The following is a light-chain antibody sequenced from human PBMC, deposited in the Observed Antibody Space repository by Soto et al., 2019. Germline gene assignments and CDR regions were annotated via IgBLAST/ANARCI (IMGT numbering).Light chain of an antibody. V-gene: IGKV1-27*01. J-gene: IGKJ5*01. CDR1: QGIYTY. CDR3: HKYNSALLT. CDR2: AAS. Sequence: DIQMTQSPSSLSASVGDRVTITCRASQGIYTYLAWYQQKPGKAPKLLIYAASTLEAGVPSRFSGSGSGTDVTLTISSLQPEDVATYYCHKYNSALLTFGQGTRLEI.